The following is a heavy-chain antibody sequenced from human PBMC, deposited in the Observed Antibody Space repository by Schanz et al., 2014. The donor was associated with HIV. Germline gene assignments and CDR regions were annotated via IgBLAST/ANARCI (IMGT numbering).Heavy chain of an antibody. CDR2: LNPNGGGT. Sequence: QVHMVQSGAEVKKPGASVTVSCNVSGYTFSGYYLHWVRQPPGQGLEWMGWLNPNGGGTKYAQTIHDRVTMTGDTSISTAYLEVTRLKSDDTAMYFCARSTTVETFDYWGQGTLVTVSS. CDR1: GYTFSGYY. D-gene: IGHD4-17*01. V-gene: IGHV1-2*02. J-gene: IGHJ4*02. CDR3: ARSTTVETFDY.